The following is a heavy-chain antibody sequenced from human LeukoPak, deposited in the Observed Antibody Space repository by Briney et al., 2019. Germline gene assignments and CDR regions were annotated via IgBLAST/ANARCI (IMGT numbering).Heavy chain of an antibody. D-gene: IGHD3-22*01. Sequence: SETLSLTCTVSGGSISRYYWTWIRQPAGKGLEWIGRIYATGSTKYNPSLKVRVTMSVDTSKNQFSLKLNSVTAADTAVYYCARVDNSGYYVSFDCWGQGTLVTVSS. V-gene: IGHV4-4*07. J-gene: IGHJ4*02. CDR2: IYATGST. CDR3: ARVDNSGYYVSFDC. CDR1: GGSISRYY.